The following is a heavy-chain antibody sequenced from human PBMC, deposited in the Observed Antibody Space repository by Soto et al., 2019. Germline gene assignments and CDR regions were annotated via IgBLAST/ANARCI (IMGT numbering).Heavy chain of an antibody. CDR2: IYYSGST. D-gene: IGHD6-19*01. J-gene: IGHJ4*02. V-gene: IGHV4-59*01. Sequence: SETLSLTCTVSGGSISSYYWSWIRQPPGKGLEWIGYIYYSGSTNYNPSLKSRVTISVDTSKNQFSLKLSSVTAADTAVYYCGSVGIDYSSGWYDGFYFDYWGQGTLVTVSS. CDR1: GGSISSYY. CDR3: GSVGIDYSSGWYDGFYFDY.